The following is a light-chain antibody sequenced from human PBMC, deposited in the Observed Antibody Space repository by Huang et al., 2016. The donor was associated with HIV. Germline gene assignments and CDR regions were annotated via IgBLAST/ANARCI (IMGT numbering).Light chain of an antibody. CDR3: QQYNSYSRT. CDR2: EAS. CDR1: QDISPW. J-gene: IGKJ1*01. V-gene: IGKV1-5*03. Sequence: DIQMTQSPSILSASIGDTVTITCRDSQDISPWLAWYQQKPGSAPKLLIDEASILHSGVPSRFSGSASGTEFTLTISSLQSDDFATYFCQQYNSYSRTFGQGTKVEI.